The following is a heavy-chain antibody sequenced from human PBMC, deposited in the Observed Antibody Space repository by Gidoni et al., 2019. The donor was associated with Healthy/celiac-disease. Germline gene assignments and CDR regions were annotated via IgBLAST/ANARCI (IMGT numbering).Heavy chain of an antibody. Sequence: EVQLLESGGGLVQPGGSLRLPCAASGFTFSSYAMSWVRQAPGKGLAWVSAISGSGGSTYYADSVKGRFTISRDNSKNTLYLQMNSLRAEDTAVYYCAKGGGFIQLSVSPFDYWGQGTLVTVSS. D-gene: IGHD5-18*01. CDR3: AKGGGFIQLSVSPFDY. V-gene: IGHV3-23*01. J-gene: IGHJ4*02. CDR1: GFTFSSYA. CDR2: ISGSGGST.